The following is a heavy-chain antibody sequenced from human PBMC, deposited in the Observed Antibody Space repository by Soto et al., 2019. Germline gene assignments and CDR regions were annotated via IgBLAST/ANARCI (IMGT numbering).Heavy chain of an antibody. CDR1: GASISNYY. V-gene: IGHV4-4*07. D-gene: IGHD1-1*01. J-gene: IGHJ4*02. CDR3: ARESRSELGTVEY. Sequence: SETLSLTCTGSGASISNYYWSWIRQPAGKGLECLGRIYASGTTTYNPSLRSRVTMSVDTSKNQFSLNLNSVTAADTAVYYCARESRSELGTVEYWGQGTLVTVSS. CDR2: IYASGTT.